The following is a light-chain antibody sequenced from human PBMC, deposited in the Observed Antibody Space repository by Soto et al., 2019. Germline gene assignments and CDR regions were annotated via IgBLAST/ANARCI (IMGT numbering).Light chain of an antibody. CDR3: QQYNSYSWT. V-gene: IGKV1-5*03. J-gene: IGKJ1*01. CDR2: KAS. CDR1: QSFSNG. Sequence: DIQMTQSPSTLSASVGDTVTITCRASQSFSNGLAWYQQKPGKATKFLIYKASTLESGVPSRFSGSGAGTEFTLTISSLQPDDFASYFCQQYNSYSWTFGQGTKVEIK.